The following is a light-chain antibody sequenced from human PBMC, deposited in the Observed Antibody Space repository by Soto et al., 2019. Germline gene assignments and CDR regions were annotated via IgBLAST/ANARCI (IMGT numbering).Light chain of an antibody. Sequence: SELPQPPSLSGSPGQSVTISCTGTSSDVGSYNRVSWYQQPPGTAPKLMIYDVSNRPSGVPDRFSGSKSGNAASLTITGLQAEDEADYYCSSYTTSSTYVFGTGTKVTVL. CDR2: DVS. CDR1: SSDVGSYNR. V-gene: IGLV2-18*02. CDR3: SSYTTSSTYV. J-gene: IGLJ1*01.